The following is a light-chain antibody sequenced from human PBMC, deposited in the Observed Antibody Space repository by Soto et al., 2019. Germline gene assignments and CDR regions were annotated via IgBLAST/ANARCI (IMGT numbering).Light chain of an antibody. CDR2: DVS. V-gene: IGLV2-23*02. Sequence: QSVLTQPASVSGSPGQSITISCTGTSSDVGNYNLVSWYQQHPGKAPKLMIYDVSKRPSGVSNRFSGSKSGNTASLTISGLQADDEADYYCCSYAGDSYVFGTGTK. J-gene: IGLJ1*01. CDR3: CSYAGDSYV. CDR1: SSDVGNYNL.